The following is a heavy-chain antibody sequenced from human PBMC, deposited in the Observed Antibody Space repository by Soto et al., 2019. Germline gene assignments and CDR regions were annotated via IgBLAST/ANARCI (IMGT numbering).Heavy chain of an antibody. CDR3: VKDMGPNYYYYGMYV. J-gene: IGHJ6*02. CDR1: GFTFDDYA. D-gene: IGHD3-16*01. V-gene: IGHV3-9*01. Sequence: GGSLRLSCAASGFTFDDYAMHWVREAPGKGLEWVSGISWNSGSIGYADSVKGRFTISRDHAKNSLYLQMNSLRAEDTALYYCVKDMGPNYYYYGMYVWGQGTTVTVSS. CDR2: ISWNSGSI.